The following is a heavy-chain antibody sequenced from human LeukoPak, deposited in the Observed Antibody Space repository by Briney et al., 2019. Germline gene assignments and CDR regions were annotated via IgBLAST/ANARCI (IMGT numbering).Heavy chain of an antibody. CDR2: INHSGST. J-gene: IGHJ4*02. CDR1: GGSFSGYY. Sequence: SETLSLTCAVYGGSFSGYYWSWIRQPPGKGLEWIGEINHSGSTNYNPSLKSRVTISVDTSKNQFSLKLSSVTPEDTAVYYCARDVGASNSGYELLFDYWGQGTLVTVSS. V-gene: IGHV4-34*01. CDR3: ARDVGASNSGYELLFDY. D-gene: IGHD5-12*01.